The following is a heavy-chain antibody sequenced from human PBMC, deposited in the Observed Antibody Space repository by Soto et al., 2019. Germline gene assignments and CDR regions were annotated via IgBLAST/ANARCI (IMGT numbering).Heavy chain of an antibody. CDR1: GFSLSNAW. CDR3: IPQPYGMAV. J-gene: IGHJ6*02. Sequence: GGSLRLSCAASGFSLSNAWMNWVRQAPGKGLEWVGRSTTKIDGGTTDYAAPVKGRFTISRDDSKNTLYLQMNSLKAEDTAVYYCIPQPYGMAVWGQGTTVTVSS. CDR2: STTKIDGGTT. D-gene: IGHD1-1*01. V-gene: IGHV3-15*07.